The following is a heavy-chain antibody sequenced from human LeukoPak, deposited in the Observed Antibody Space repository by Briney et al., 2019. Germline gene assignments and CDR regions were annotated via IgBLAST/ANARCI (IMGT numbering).Heavy chain of an antibody. CDR3: ARDKATVTTYHFDY. CDR2: IRYDGSNV. J-gene: IGHJ4*02. D-gene: IGHD4-17*01. CDR1: GFTFSSYG. V-gene: IGHV3-33*01. Sequence: GESLKISCAASGFTFSSYGMHWVRQAPGKGLEWVAVIRYDGSNVYYADSVKGRFTISRDSSKNTLYLQMNSLRAEDTAVYYCARDKATVTTYHFDYWGQGTLVTVSS.